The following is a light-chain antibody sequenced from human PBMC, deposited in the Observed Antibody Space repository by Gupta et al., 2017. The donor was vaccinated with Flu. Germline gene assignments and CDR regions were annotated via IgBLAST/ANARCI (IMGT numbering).Light chain of an antibody. V-gene: IGKV1-5*03. J-gene: IGKJ1*01. CDR2: KAS. Sequence: DIQVTPSPSTLSTSVGDRVTITCRASQNIDKWLAWFQQRPGQAPRLLIYKASTLETGVPSRFSASGSGTEFTLTISSLQPDDSATYYCQQYNTYSRTFGQGTKVEIK. CDR1: QNIDKW. CDR3: QQYNTYSRT.